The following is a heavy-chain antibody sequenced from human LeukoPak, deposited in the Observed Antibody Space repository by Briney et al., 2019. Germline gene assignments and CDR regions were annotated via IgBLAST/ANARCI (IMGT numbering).Heavy chain of an antibody. CDR2: IYTSGST. CDR3: ARGSDAYPTKFDY. Sequence: KPSETLSLTCTVSGDSISNYYWSWIRQPAGKGLEWIGRIYTSGSTNYNPSLKSRVTMSVDTSKNQFSLQLKSVTPEDTAVYYCARGSDAYPTKFDYWGQGTLVTVSS. V-gene: IGHV4-4*07. CDR1: GDSISNYY. D-gene: IGHD3-16*01. J-gene: IGHJ4*02.